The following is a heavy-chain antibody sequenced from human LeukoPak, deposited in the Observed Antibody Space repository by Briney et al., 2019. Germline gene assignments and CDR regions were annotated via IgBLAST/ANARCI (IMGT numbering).Heavy chain of an antibody. CDR1: GFTFDDYT. CDR3: AKDIAIHPLVGEHPRGFDY. CDR2: ISWDGGST. J-gene: IGHJ4*02. V-gene: IGHV3-43*01. Sequence: GGSLRLSCAASGFTFDDYTMHWVRQAPGKGLEWVSLISWDGGSTYYADPVKGRFTISRDNSKNSLYLQMNSLRTEDTALYYCAKDIAIHPLVGEHPRGFDYWGQGTLVTVSS. D-gene: IGHD1-26*01.